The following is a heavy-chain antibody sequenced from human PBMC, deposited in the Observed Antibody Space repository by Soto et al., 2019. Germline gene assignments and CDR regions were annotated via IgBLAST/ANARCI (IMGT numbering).Heavy chain of an antibody. J-gene: IGHJ4*02. V-gene: IGHV4-59*01. D-gene: IGHD6-19*01. CDR1: GGSISSYY. CDR2: IYYSGST. CDR3: ARGGYSSGWFLDY. Sequence: SETLSLTCTVSGGSISSYYWSWIRQPPGKGLEWIGYIYYSGSTNYNPSLKSRVTISVDTSKNQFSLKLSSVTAADTAVYYCARGGYSSGWFLDYWGQGTLVTVSS.